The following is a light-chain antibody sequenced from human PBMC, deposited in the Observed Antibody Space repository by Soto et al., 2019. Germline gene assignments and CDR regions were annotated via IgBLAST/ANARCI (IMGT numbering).Light chain of an antibody. Sequence: EFVLTQSPGTLSLSPGERATLSCRASQSVSSNSLAWYQQKPGQAPRLLIYDASSRAAGIPDRFSGSGSGTDFTLTIIRLEPEDFAVYYCQQYGKSPPITFGHGTRLEIK. CDR3: QQYGKSPPIT. CDR2: DAS. CDR1: QSVSSNS. V-gene: IGKV3-20*01. J-gene: IGKJ5*01.